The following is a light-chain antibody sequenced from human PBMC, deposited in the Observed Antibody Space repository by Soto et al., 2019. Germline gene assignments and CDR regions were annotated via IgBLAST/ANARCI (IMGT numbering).Light chain of an antibody. CDR2: YNN. CDR3: ATWDDSLSGYV. CDR1: SSNIGNNY. V-gene: IGLV1-47*02. J-gene: IGLJ1*01. Sequence: QSVLTQPPSVSAAPGQKVTISCSGSSSNIGNNYVSWYQQLPGTAPKLLIYYNNQRPSGVPDRFSGSKSGTSASLAISGLRSEDEADYYCATWDDSLSGYVFGTGTKLTVL.